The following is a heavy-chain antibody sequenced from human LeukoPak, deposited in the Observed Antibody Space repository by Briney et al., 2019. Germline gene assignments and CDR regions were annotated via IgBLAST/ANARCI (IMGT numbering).Heavy chain of an antibody. D-gene: IGHD6-19*01. CDR3: ARETGRGGWYELDAFDI. CDR1: GDSISSGSYY. J-gene: IGHJ3*02. CDR2: IYTSGST. Sequence: SETLSLTCTVSGDSISSGSYYWSWIRQPAGKGLEWIGRIYTSGSTNYNPSLKSRVTISVATSKNQFSLKLRSVTAGDTAVYYCARETGRGGWYELDAFDIWGQGTMVTVSS. V-gene: IGHV4-61*02.